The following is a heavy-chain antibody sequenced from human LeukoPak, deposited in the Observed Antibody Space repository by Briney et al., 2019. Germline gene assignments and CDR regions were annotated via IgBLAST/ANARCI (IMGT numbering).Heavy chain of an antibody. CDR1: GYTFTSYY. CDR3: ARDVPYSSGWSYYYYYGMDV. Sequence: PKASVTVSCKASGYTFTSYYMHWVRQAPGQGLEWMGIINPSGGSTSYAQKFQGRVTMTRDTSTSTVYMELSSLRSEDTAVYYCARDVPYSSGWSYYYYYGMDVWGQGTTVTVSS. CDR2: INPSGGST. D-gene: IGHD6-19*01. V-gene: IGHV1-46*01. J-gene: IGHJ6*02.